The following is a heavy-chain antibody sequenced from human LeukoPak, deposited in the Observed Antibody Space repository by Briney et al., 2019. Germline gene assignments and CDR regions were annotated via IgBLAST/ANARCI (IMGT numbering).Heavy chain of an antibody. CDR2: ISGSGGST. J-gene: IGHJ4*02. CDR3: AKAVGLWFGEFDY. Sequence: PWGSLRLSCAASGFTFSSYAMSWVRQAPGKGLEWVSAISGSGGSTYYADSVKGRFTISRDNSKNTLYLQMNSLRAEDTAVYYCAKAVGLWFGEFDYWGQGTLVTVSS. D-gene: IGHD3-10*01. V-gene: IGHV3-23*01. CDR1: GFTFSSYA.